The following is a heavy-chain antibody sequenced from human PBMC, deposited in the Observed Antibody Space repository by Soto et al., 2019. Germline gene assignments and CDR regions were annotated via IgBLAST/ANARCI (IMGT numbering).Heavy chain of an antibody. CDR2: ISAYNGNT. D-gene: IGHD5-12*01. CDR3: ASGWLQPYYFDY. V-gene: IGHV1-18*01. J-gene: IGHJ4*02. CDR1: GYTFTSYG. Sequence: ASVKVSCKASGYTFTSYGISWVRQAPGQGLEWMGWISAYNGNTNYAQKLQGRVTMTTDTSTSTAYMELRSLRSEDTAVYYCASGWLQPYYFDYWGQGTLVTVSS.